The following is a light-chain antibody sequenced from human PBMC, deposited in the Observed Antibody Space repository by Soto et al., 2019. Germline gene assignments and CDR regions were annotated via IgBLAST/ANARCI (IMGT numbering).Light chain of an antibody. CDR3: QQDNNWPP. CDR2: GAS. CDR1: QSVSSSY. J-gene: IGKJ1*01. Sequence: TRSLWWGAKATINSRASQSVSSSYLAWYQQKPGQAPRLLIYGASTRATGIPARFSGSGSGTEFTLSSLSMPSEDFAVYYCQQDNNWPPFGQGTKVE. V-gene: IGKV3-15*01.